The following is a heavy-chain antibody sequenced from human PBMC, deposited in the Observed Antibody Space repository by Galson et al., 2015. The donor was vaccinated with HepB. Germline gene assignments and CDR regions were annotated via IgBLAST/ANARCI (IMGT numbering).Heavy chain of an antibody. Sequence: SLRLSCAASGFTFSSYAMSWVRQAPGKGLEWVSSISSRSSYIYYADSVKGRFTISRDNAKNSLYLQMNSLRAEDTAVYYCARDRSVPAATYYHYYGMEVWGQGTTVTVSS. CDR1: GFTFSSYA. V-gene: IGHV3-21*01. J-gene: IGHJ6*02. D-gene: IGHD2-2*01. CDR2: ISSRSSYI. CDR3: ARDRSVPAATYYHYYGMEV.